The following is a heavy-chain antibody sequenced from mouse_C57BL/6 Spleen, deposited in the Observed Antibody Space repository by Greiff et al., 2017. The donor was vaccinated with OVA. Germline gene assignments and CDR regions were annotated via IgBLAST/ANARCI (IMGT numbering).Heavy chain of an antibody. V-gene: IGHV5-9-1*02. J-gene: IGHJ2*01. CDR3: TRGPYDGYYPYYFDY. D-gene: IGHD2-3*01. CDR1: GFTFSSYA. Sequence: EVKVEESGEGLVKPGGSLKLSCAASGFTFSSYAMSWVRQTPEKRLEWVAYISSGGDYIYYADTVKGRFTISRDNARNTLYLQMSSLKSEDTAMYYCTRGPYDGYYPYYFDYWGQGTTLTVSS. CDR2: ISSGGDYI.